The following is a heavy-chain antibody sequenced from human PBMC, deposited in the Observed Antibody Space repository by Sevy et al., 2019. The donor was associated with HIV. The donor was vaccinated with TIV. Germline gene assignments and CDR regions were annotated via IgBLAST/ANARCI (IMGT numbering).Heavy chain of an antibody. CDR3: ARERGYSYGYEDY. V-gene: IGHV3-21*01. CDR2: ISSSSTNI. CDR1: GFTFSSYN. D-gene: IGHD5-18*01. J-gene: IGHJ4*02. Sequence: GGSLRLSCAASGFTFSSYNMNWVRQAPGKGLEWVSSISSSSTNIYYADSLKGRFTISRDNAKKSLYLQMNSLRAEDTAVYYCARERGYSYGYEDYWGQGTLVTVSS.